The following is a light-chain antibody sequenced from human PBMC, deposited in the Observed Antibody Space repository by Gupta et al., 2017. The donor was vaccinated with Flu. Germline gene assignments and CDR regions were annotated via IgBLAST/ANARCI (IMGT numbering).Light chain of an antibody. V-gene: IGLV1-40*01. Sequence: QSVLTQPPSVSGAPGQRVTISCTGSSSNIGAGYDVHWYQHLPGTAPKLLIFGNTNRPSGVPDRFSGSKSGTSASLDITGLQDEDEADYYCQSYDSSLSGWVFGGGTKLTVL. J-gene: IGLJ3*02. CDR1: SSNIGAGYD. CDR3: QSYDSSLSGWV. CDR2: GNT.